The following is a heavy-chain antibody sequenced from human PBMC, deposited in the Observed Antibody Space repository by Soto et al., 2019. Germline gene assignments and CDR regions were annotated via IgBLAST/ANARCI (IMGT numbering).Heavy chain of an antibody. CDR2: ISSSNRNT. J-gene: IGHJ6*02. CDR1: GFTFSDYY. Sequence: GGSLRLSCVASGFTFSDYYMSWIRQAPGKGLEWVSYISSSNRNTDYAGSVNGRFTISRDNAKNSLYLQMNSLRAEDTAVYYWARPASLYYGMDVWGQGTTVTVSS. V-gene: IGHV3-11*03. CDR3: ARPASLYYGMDV.